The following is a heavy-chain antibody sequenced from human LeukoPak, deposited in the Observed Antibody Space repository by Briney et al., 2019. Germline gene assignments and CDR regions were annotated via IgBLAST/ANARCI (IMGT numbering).Heavy chain of an antibody. V-gene: IGHV3-30*18. CDR3: AKDRAVTTFLDY. CDR1: GFTFSSYG. Sequence: GRSLRLSCAASGFTFSSYGMHWVRQAPGKGLEWVAVIPYDGSNKYYADSVKGRFTISRDNSKNTLYLQMNSLRAEDTAVYYCAKDRAVTTFLDYWSQGTLVTVSS. CDR2: IPYDGSNK. J-gene: IGHJ4*02. D-gene: IGHD4-17*01.